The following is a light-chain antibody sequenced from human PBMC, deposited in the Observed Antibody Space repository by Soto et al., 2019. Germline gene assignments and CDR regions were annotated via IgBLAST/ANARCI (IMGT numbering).Light chain of an antibody. CDR2: GAS. Sequence: EIVMTQSPATLSVSPGERATLSCRASQSVSGNLAWYQQKPGQAPRLLIYGASTRATGIPARFSGSESGTEFTLTISSLQSEDFAVYYCQQYNNWPGTFGQGTKVEIK. J-gene: IGKJ1*01. CDR3: QQYNNWPGT. CDR1: QSVSGN. V-gene: IGKV3-15*01.